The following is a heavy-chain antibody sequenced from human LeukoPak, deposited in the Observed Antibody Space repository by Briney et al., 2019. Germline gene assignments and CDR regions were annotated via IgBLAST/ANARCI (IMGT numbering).Heavy chain of an antibody. D-gene: IGHD3-22*01. V-gene: IGHV4-59*08. Sequence: KPSGTPSLTRTVSGGSLSSYSWSWVRQPPGEGLGWVWYIFYSGSTNYNPSLKSRVTISVDTSKNQFSLKLSSVTAADTAVYYCARSRPTYYYDSSGTNFDYWGQGTLVTVSS. J-gene: IGHJ4*02. CDR3: ARSRPTYYYDSSGTNFDY. CDR1: GGSLSSYS. CDR2: IFYSGST.